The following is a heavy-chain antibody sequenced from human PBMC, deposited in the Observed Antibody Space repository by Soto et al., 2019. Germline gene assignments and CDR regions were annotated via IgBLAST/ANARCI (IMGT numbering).Heavy chain of an antibody. CDR1: GVSISTDNW. V-gene: IGHV4-4*02. J-gene: IGHJ3*02. CDR3: AKNTCYGGTCDTAFRI. CDR2: IYHTGGT. Sequence: QVQLQESGPGLVKPSGTLSVTCAVSGVSISTDNWWSWVRQPPGKGLEWMGEIYHTGGTFYNPSLKSRVTVSLDKSTSQFSLRLTSVTAADTAVYYCAKNTCYGGTCDTAFRIWGQGTTVTVSP. D-gene: IGHD2-15*01.